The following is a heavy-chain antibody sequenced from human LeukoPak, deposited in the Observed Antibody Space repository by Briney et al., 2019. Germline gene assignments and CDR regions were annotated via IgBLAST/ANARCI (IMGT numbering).Heavy chain of an antibody. D-gene: IGHD2-15*01. CDR2: IIPIFGTA. J-gene: IGHJ4*02. CDR1: GGTFSSYA. V-gene: IGHV1-69*05. CDR3: TTDRFKVPAAVFRRKIDY. Sequence: SVKVSCKASGGTFSSYAISWVRQAPGQGLEWMGGIIPIFGTANYAQKFQGRVTITTDESTSTAYMELSSLRSEDTAVYYCTTDRFKVPAAVFRRKIDYWGQGTLVTVSS.